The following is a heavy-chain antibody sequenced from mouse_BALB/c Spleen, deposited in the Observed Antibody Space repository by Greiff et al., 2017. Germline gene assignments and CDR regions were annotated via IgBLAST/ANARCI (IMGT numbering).Heavy chain of an antibody. V-gene: IGHV1-36*01. Sequence: VQLKESGPELVKPGASVKMSCKASGYTFTDYYMDWVKQSHGESFEWIGRVNPYNGGTSYNQKFQGKATITADTSSNTAYLQLSSLTSEDTAVYYCAKGIYYGYDAYWGQGTLVTVSA. CDR1: GYTFTDYY. CDR3: AKGIYYGYDAY. J-gene: IGHJ3*01. CDR2: VNPYNGGT. D-gene: IGHD2-2*01.